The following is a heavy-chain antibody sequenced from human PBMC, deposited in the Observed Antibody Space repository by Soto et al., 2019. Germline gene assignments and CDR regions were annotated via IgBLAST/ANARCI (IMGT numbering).Heavy chain of an antibody. D-gene: IGHD1-1*01. CDR2: IIPIFGTA. Sequence: GASVKVSCKASGGTFSSYAISWVRQAPGQGLEWMGGIIPIFGTANYAQKFQGRVTITADESTSTAYMELSSLRSEDTAVYYCARGVGDGYNFGNDYWGQGTLVTVSS. J-gene: IGHJ4*02. CDR1: GGTFSSYA. V-gene: IGHV1-69*13. CDR3: ARGVGDGYNFGNDY.